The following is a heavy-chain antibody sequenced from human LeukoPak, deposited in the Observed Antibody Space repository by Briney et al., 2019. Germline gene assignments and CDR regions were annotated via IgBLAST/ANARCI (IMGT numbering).Heavy chain of an antibody. CDR2: IHTDGST. D-gene: IGHD3-10*01. CDR1: GGSISTFY. Sequence: SGTLSLTCAVSGGSISTFYWSWIRQPAGKGLEWIGCIHTDGSTNYNPSLKSRVTMSLDKSKNQFSLRLSSVTAADTAVYYCARVRFWERYMDVWGKGTTVTISS. J-gene: IGHJ6*03. V-gene: IGHV4-4*07. CDR3: ARVRFWERYMDV.